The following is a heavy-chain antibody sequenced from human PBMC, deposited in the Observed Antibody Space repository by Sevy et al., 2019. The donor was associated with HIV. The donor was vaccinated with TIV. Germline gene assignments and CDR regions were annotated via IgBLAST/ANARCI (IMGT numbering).Heavy chain of an antibody. CDR3: ARAFCSGGRCYSLAY. CDR2: ISYDGSNK. CDR1: GFTFSSYA. V-gene: IGHV3-30*04. D-gene: IGHD2-15*01. Sequence: GGSLRLSCAASGFTFSSYAMHWVRQAPGKGLEWVAVISYDGSNKYYADSVKGRFTISRDNSKNTLYLQMNSLRAEDTAVYYCARAFCSGGRCYSLAYWGQGTLVTVSS. J-gene: IGHJ4*02.